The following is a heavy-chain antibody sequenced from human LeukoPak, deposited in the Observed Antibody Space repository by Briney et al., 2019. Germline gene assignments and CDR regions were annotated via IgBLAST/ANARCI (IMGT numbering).Heavy chain of an antibody. CDR3: ARGYVDIVATGPATPEYYFDY. J-gene: IGHJ4*02. CDR1: GYTFTSYY. CDR2: INPSGSST. V-gene: IGHV1-46*01. D-gene: IGHD5-12*01. Sequence: ASVKVSCKASGYTFTSYYMHWVRQAPGQGLEWMGIINPSGSSTSYAQKFQGRVTMTRDTSTSTVYMELSSLRSEDTAVYYCARGYVDIVATGPATPEYYFDYWGQGTLVTVSS.